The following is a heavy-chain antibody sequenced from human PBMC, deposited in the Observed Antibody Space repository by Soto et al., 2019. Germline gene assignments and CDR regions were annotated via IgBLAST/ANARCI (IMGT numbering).Heavy chain of an antibody. CDR3: ARDHVDTARVGGMDV. CDR1: GGSISSYY. J-gene: IGHJ6*02. CDR2: IYYSGST. V-gene: IGHV4-59*01. Sequence: KASETLSLTCTVSGGSISSYYWSWIRQPPGKGLEWIGYIYYSGSTNYNPSLKSRVTISVDTSKNQFSLKLSSVTAADTAVYYCARDHVDTARVGGMDVWGQGTTVPVS. D-gene: IGHD5-18*01.